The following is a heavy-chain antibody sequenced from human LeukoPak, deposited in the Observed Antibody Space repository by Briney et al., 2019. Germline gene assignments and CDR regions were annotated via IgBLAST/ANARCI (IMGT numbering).Heavy chain of an antibody. Sequence: GASVEVSCKASGYTFTSYGISWVRLAPGQGLEWMGWISAYNGNTNYAQKLQGRVTMTTDTSTSTAYMELRSRRSDDTAVYYCARYSSSWPDYWGQGTLVTVSS. CDR1: GYTFTSYG. V-gene: IGHV1-18*01. CDR3: ARYSSSWPDY. J-gene: IGHJ4*02. D-gene: IGHD6-13*01. CDR2: ISAYNGNT.